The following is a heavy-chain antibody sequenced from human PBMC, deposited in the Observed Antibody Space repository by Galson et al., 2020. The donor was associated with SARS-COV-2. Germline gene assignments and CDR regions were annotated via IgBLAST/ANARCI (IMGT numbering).Heavy chain of an antibody. CDR1: GGSISSGDYY. CDR2: IYYSGST. Sequence: METSETLSLTCTVSGGSISSGDYYWSWIRPPPGKGLEWIGYIYYSGSTYYNPSLKSRVTISVDTSKNQFSLKLSSVTAADTAVYYCARDLFWSGSKGLYYYYGMDVWGQGTTVTVSS. J-gene: IGHJ6*02. D-gene: IGHD3-3*01. V-gene: IGHV4-30-4*01. CDR3: ARDLFWSGSKGLYYYYGMDV.